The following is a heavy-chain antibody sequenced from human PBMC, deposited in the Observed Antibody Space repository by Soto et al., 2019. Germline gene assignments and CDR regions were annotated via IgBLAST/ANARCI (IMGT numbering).Heavy chain of an antibody. Sequence: PSETLSLTCTVSGCSISSGNIYWSWIRQPPGKGLEWIGYIYYTGSTYYNPSLTSRVTISVNPSKNQFSLTLTSVTAADTAIYYCARVTMVRGVMAAYWGQGPLVTVSS. D-gene: IGHD3-10*01. CDR1: GCSISSGNIY. V-gene: IGHV4-30-4*01. J-gene: IGHJ4*02. CDR3: ARVTMVRGVMAAY. CDR2: IYYTGST.